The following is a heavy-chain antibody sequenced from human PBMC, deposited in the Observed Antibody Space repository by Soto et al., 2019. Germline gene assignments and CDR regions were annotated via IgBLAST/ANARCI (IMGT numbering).Heavy chain of an antibody. V-gene: IGHV2-5*01. CDR3: AHTHPDTIHDAFDI. CDR2: IYWNDDK. D-gene: IGHD3-10*01. CDR1: GFSLSTSGVG. Sequence: QITLKESGPTLVKPTQTLTLTCTFSGFSLSTSGVGVGWIRQPPGKALEWLALIYWNDDKRYSPSLKSRLTITKDTSKNQVVLTMTNMDPVDTAKYYCAHTHPDTIHDAFDIWGQGTMVTVSS. J-gene: IGHJ3*02.